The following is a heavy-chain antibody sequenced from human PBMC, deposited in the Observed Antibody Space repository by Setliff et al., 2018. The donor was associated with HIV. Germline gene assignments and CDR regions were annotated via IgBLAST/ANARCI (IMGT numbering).Heavy chain of an antibody. D-gene: IGHD4-17*01. CDR3: ARRIYGNNPYFDY. CDR1: GYSISSGYY. J-gene: IGHJ4*02. Sequence: PSETLSLTCTVSGYSISSGYYWGWIRQPPGKGLEWIGSIYHNGITYFNPSLKSRVTISVDTSQNQFSLKLSSVTAADTAIYYCARRIYGNNPYFDYWSQGTLVTVSS. CDR2: IYHNGIT. V-gene: IGHV4-38-2*02.